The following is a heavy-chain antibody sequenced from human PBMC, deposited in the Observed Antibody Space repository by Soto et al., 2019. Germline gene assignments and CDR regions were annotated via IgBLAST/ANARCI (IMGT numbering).Heavy chain of an antibody. CDR1: GFSLSTSGVG. D-gene: IGHD6-6*01. CDR3: ARRTRARSTYYFDY. CDR2: IYWDDDK. V-gene: IGHV2-5*02. J-gene: IGHJ4*02. Sequence: QISLKESGPTLVNPTQTLMLTCTFSGFSLSTSGVGVGWIRQPPGKALEWLALIYWDDDKRYSPSLKSRLTITKDTSKNQVVLTMTNMDPVGTATYYCARRTRARSTYYFDYWGQGTLVTVSS.